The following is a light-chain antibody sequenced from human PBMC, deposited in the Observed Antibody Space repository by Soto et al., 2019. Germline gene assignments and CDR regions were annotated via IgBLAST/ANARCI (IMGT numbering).Light chain of an antibody. CDR3: QQYGSSPPYT. V-gene: IGKV3-20*01. J-gene: IGKJ2*01. CDR2: ATS. CDR1: QSLSSNY. Sequence: IVLTQSPATLSLSPGERATLSCRASQSLSSNYLAWYQQKPGQAPRLLIYATSTRATGIPDRFSGSGSGTDFTLTISRLESEDFAVYYCQQYGSSPPYTFGQGTMLKIK.